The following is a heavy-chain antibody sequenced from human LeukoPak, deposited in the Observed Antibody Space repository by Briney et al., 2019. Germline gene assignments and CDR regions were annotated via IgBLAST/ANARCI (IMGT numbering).Heavy chain of an antibody. D-gene: IGHD3-10*01. CDR1: GFTFSNAW. CDR3: AREGFVDGSGSYNDY. CDR2: IKSKTDGGTT. Sequence: GGSLRLSCAASGFTFSNAWMSWVRQAPGKGLEWVGRIKSKTDGGTTDYAAPVKGRFTISRDDSKNTLYLQMNSLKTEDTAVYYCAREGFVDGSGSYNDYWGQGTLVTVSS. J-gene: IGHJ4*02. V-gene: IGHV3-15*01.